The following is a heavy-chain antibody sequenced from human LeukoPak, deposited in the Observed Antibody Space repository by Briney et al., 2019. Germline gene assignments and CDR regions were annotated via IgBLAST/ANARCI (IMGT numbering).Heavy chain of an antibody. CDR3: ARSVPEPRAGMGPLDY. J-gene: IGHJ4*02. CDR2: INTFSTAM. V-gene: IGHV3-48*03. D-gene: IGHD1-1*01. Sequence: PGGSLRLSCEASAFTFSDYEMHWVRQAPGKGLEWISYINTFSTAMYYADSVKGRFTISRDNAKNSVFLQMNSLRVDDTALYFCARSVPEPRAGMGPLDYWGQGTPVTVSS. CDR1: AFTFSDYE.